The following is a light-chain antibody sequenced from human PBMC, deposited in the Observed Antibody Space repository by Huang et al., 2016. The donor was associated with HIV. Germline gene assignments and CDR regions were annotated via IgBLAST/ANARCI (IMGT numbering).Light chain of an antibody. CDR2: AAS. Sequence: DIHMTQSPSSLSSSVGDRVTITCRASQDIRNYLAWYQQKPGTAPKLLIAAASTLQSGVPSRFSGSGSGTDFTLTSGSLQPEDVATYYCQKYNSAPYTFGQGTKLEIK. V-gene: IGKV1-27*01. CDR3: QKYNSAPYT. J-gene: IGKJ2*01. CDR1: QDIRNY.